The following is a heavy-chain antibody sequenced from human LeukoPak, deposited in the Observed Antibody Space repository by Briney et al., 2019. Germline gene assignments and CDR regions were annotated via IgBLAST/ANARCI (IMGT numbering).Heavy chain of an antibody. J-gene: IGHJ4*02. V-gene: IGHV3-49*04. CDR2: IRSKAYGGTT. D-gene: IGHD3-10*01. CDR1: GFTFGDYA. Sequence: GGSLRLSCTASGFTFGDYAMSWVRQAPGKGLEWVGFIRSKAYGGTTEYGASVKGRFTISRDDSKSIAYLQMNSLKTEDTAVYYCTPLGVRGVVFDYWGQGTLVTVSS. CDR3: TPLGVRGVVFDY.